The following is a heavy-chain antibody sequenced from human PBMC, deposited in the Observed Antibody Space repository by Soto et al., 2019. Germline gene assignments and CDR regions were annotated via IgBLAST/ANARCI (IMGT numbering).Heavy chain of an antibody. J-gene: IGHJ4*02. Sequence: GASAKVSCKVSRYTLTELSLHWVRQGPGKGLEWMGGFDPEDGETIYAQKFQGRVTMTEDTSTDTAYMELSSLRSEDTAVYYCATAPRKIRFGTDYWGQGTLVTVSS. D-gene: IGHD3-3*01. CDR1: RYTLTELS. CDR3: ATAPRKIRFGTDY. V-gene: IGHV1-24*01. CDR2: FDPEDGET.